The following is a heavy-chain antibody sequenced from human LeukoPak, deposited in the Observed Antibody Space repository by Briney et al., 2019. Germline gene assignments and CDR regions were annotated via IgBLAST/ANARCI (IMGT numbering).Heavy chain of an antibody. D-gene: IGHD2-2*01. CDR3: ARAAGPEVPVDY. V-gene: IGHV3-66*01. CDR1: GFTFSSYA. J-gene: IGHJ4*02. CDR2: IYSGGST. Sequence: RSGGSLRLSCAASGFTFSSYAMSWVRQAPGKGLEWVSVIYSGGSTYYADSVKGRFTISRDNSKNTLYLQMNSLRAEDTAVYYCARAAGPEVPVDYWGQGTLVTVSS.